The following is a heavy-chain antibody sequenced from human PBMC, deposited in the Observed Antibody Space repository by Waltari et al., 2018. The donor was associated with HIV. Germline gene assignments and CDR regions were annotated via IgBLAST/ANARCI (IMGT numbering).Heavy chain of an antibody. D-gene: IGHD2-15*01. CDR3: ARERGYCSGGSCPSYFDY. Sequence: QVQLQESGPGLVKPSQTLSLTCTVSGGSISSGSYYWSWLRQPAGEGLEWIGRIYTSGSTNYNPSLKSRVTISVDTSKNQFSLKLSSVTAADTAVYYCARERGYCSGGSCPSYFDYWGQGTLVTVSS. J-gene: IGHJ4*02. V-gene: IGHV4-61*02. CDR1: GGSISSGSYY. CDR2: IYTSGST.